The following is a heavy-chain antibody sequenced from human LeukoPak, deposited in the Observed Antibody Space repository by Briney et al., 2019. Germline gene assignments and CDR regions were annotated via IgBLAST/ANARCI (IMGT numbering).Heavy chain of an antibody. Sequence: GGSLRLSCAASGFTFSSYDMHWVRQATGKGLEWVSAIGTAGDTYYPGSVQGRFTISRENAKNSLYLQMNSLRAGDTAVYYCARDLYSGYDYVAFDIWGQGTMATVSS. J-gene: IGHJ3*02. D-gene: IGHD5-12*01. CDR3: ARDLYSGYDYVAFDI. CDR1: GFTFSSYD. CDR2: IGTAGDT. V-gene: IGHV3-13*04.